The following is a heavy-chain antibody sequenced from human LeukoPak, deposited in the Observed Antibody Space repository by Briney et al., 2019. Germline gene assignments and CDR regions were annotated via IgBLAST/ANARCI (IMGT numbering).Heavy chain of an antibody. Sequence: GGSLRLSCAASGLLFSRYAMSWVRQAPGEGLEWVSTITNNGDNTFYADSVKGRFTISRDNSKKTLYLQMNSLRAEDTAVYYCARAAGTHLSPFHYWGQGTLVTASS. V-gene: IGHV3-23*01. CDR3: ARAAGTHLSPFHY. CDR2: ITNNGDNT. J-gene: IGHJ4*02. CDR1: GLLFSRYA. D-gene: IGHD6-13*01.